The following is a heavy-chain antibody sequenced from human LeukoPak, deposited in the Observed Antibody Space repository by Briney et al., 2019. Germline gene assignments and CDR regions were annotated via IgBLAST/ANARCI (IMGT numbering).Heavy chain of an antibody. CDR3: AKDMGPLVGITMIDGVSDI. Sequence: GRSLRLSCAASGFTFDDYAMHWVRQAPGKGLEWVSGISWNSGSIGYADSVKGRFTISRDNAKNSLYLQMNSLRAEDTALYYCAKDMGPLVGITMIDGVSDIWGQGTMVTVSS. V-gene: IGHV3-9*01. CDR1: GFTFDDYA. J-gene: IGHJ3*02. D-gene: IGHD3-22*01. CDR2: ISWNSGSI.